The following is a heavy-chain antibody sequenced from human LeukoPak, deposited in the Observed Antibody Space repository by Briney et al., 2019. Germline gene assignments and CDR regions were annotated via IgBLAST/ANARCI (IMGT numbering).Heavy chain of an antibody. CDR2: IYTSGST. Sequence: SETQSLTCTVSGGSISSYYWSWIRQPAGKGLEWIGRIYTSGSTNYNPSLKSRVTMSVDTSKNQFSLKLSSVTAADTAVYYCARLGYCSSTRCYDNAFDIWGQGTMVTVSS. CDR3: ARLGYCSSTRCYDNAFDI. D-gene: IGHD2-2*01. J-gene: IGHJ3*02. CDR1: GGSISSYY. V-gene: IGHV4-4*07.